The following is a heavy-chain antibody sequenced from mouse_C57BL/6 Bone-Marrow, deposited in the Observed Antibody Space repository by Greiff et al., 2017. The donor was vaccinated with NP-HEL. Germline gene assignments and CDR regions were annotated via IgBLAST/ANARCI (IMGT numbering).Heavy chain of an antibody. V-gene: IGHV1-64*01. D-gene: IGHD1-1*01. CDR3: ARTPTVVAYYYAMDY. CDR1: GYTFTSYW. J-gene: IGHJ4*01. CDR2: IHPNSGST. Sequence: VQLQESGAELVKPGASVKLSCKASGYTFTSYWMHWVKQRPGQGLEWIGMIHPNSGSTNYNEKFKSKATLTVDKSSSTAYMQLSSLTSEDSAVYYCARTPTVVAYYYAMDYWGQGTSVTVSS.